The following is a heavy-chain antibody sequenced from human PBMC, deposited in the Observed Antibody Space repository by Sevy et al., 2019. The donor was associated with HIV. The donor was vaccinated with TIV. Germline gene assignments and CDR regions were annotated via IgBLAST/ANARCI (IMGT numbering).Heavy chain of an antibody. CDR2: IRSKSDGETT. V-gene: IGHV3-15*01. CDR1: GFTFSNAW. Sequence: GGSLRLSCAASGFTFSNAWMNWVRQAPGKGLEWVGRIRSKSDGETTDDAAPVKGRFTISRDDSKNTLYLQMNNLKTEDTGVYYCNTERFLYCSGGTCLSSDFWGQGTLVTVSS. J-gene: IGHJ4*02. CDR3: NTERFLYCSGGTCLSSDF. D-gene: IGHD2-15*01.